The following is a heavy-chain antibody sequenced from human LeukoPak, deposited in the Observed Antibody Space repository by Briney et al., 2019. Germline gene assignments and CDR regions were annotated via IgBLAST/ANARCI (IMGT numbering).Heavy chain of an antibody. CDR1: GFTFSSYG. CDR3: AKVNGDYLDLYYFDY. CDR2: TSYDGSNK. J-gene: IGHJ4*02. Sequence: GGSLRLSCAASGFTFSSYGMHWVRQAPGKGLEWVAVTSYDGSNKYYADSVKGRFTISRDNSKNTLYLQMNSLRAEDTAVYYCAKVNGDYLDLYYFDYWGQGTLVTVSS. D-gene: IGHD4-17*01. V-gene: IGHV3-30*18.